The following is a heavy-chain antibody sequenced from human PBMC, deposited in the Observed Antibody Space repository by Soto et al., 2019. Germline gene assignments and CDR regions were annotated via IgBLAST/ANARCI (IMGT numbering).Heavy chain of an antibody. Sequence: QVQLVQSGAEVKKPGSSVKVSCKASGGTFSSYTISWVRQAPGQGFEWMGRIIPILGIANYAQKFQGRVTITADKSTSTAYMELSSLRSEDTAVYYCEVVRGEFDYWGQGTLVTVSS. CDR2: IIPILGIA. CDR1: GGTFSSYT. CDR3: EVVRGEFDY. D-gene: IGHD3-10*01. V-gene: IGHV1-69*02. J-gene: IGHJ4*02.